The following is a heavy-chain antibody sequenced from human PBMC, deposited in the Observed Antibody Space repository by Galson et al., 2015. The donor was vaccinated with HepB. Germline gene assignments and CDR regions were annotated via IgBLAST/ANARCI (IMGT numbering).Heavy chain of an antibody. D-gene: IGHD3-10*01. CDR1: GFTSSSYA. V-gene: IGHV3-64D*06. CDR2: ISSNGAST. CDR3: VRVGRSGVYYPPADYYFDY. J-gene: IGHJ4*02. Sequence: SLRLSCAASGFTSSSYAMHWVRQAPGKGLEYVSAISSNGASTSYADSVKGRFTISRDNSKNTRYLQMSRLRAEDTAVYYCVRVGRSGVYYPPADYYFDYWGQVTLVTVSS.